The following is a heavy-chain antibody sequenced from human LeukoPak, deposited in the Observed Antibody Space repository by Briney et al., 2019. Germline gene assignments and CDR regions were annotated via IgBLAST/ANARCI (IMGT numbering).Heavy chain of an antibody. CDR3: ARDGGRYYYGSGSYYDY. J-gene: IGHJ4*02. D-gene: IGHD3-10*01. CDR2: IYHSGST. Sequence: PSETLSLTCTVSGGSISSDYWSWIRQPPGKGLEWIGYIYHSGSTNYNPSLKSRVTISVHTSKNQFSLKLSSVTAADTAVYYCARDGGRYYYGSGSYYDYWGQGTLVTVSS. CDR1: GGSISSDY. V-gene: IGHV4-59*01.